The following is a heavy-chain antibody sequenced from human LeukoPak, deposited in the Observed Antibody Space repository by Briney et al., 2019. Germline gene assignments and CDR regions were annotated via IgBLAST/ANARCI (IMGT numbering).Heavy chain of an antibody. J-gene: IGHJ3*02. CDR1: GYTFTSYD. CDR3: ARSSSWYNDAFDI. Sequence: ASVKVSCKASGYTFTSYDINWVRQATGQGLEWTGWMNPNSGNTGYAQKFQGRVTITRNTSISTAYMELSSLRSEDTAVYYCARSSSWYNDAFDIWGQGTMVTVSS. V-gene: IGHV1-8*03. D-gene: IGHD6-13*01. CDR2: MNPNSGNT.